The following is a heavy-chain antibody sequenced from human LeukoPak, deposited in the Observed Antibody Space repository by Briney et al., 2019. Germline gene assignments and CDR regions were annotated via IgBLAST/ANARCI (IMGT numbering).Heavy chain of an antibody. Sequence: SVKVSCKASGGTFSSYAISWVRQAPGQGLEWMGRIIPIFGIANYAQKFQGRVTITADKSTSTAYMELSSLRSEDTAVYYCARDLLGYCSSTSCYYRASAFDPWGQGTLVTVSS. CDR3: ARDLLGYCSSTSCYYRASAFDP. CDR2: IIPIFGIA. V-gene: IGHV1-69*04. CDR1: GGTFSSYA. J-gene: IGHJ5*02. D-gene: IGHD2-2*03.